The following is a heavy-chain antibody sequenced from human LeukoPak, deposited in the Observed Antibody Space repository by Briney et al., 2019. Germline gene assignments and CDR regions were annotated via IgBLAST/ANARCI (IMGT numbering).Heavy chain of an antibody. CDR1: GGSFSGYY. V-gene: IGHV4-34*01. D-gene: IGHD5-18*01. Sequence: PSETLSLTCAVYGGSFSGYYWSWIRQPPGKGLEWIGEINHSGSTNYNPSLKSRVTISVDTSKNQFSLKLSSVTAADTAVYYCARGRGYSYGYYVDPAYYYYMDVWGKGTTVTVSS. CDR3: ARGRGYSYGYYVDPAYYYYMDV. J-gene: IGHJ6*03. CDR2: INHSGST.